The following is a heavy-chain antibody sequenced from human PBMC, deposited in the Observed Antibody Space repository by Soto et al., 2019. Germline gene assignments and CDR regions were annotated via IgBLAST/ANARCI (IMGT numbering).Heavy chain of an antibody. Sequence: GGSLRLSCAAPGFRFRNHCMPRVPQAPGKGLEWVAVISYDGSDKNYADSVKGRFTISRDNSKNTLYLQMNSLRAEDTAVYYCVRSTTGEGCFDYWGQGALVTVSS. D-gene: IGHD1-1*01. CDR1: GFRFRNHC. J-gene: IGHJ4*02. CDR2: ISYDGSDK. CDR3: VRSTTGEGCFDY. V-gene: IGHV3-30*03.